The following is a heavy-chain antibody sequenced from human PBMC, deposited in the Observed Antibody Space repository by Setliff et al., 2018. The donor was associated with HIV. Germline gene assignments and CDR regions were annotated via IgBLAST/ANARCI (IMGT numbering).Heavy chain of an antibody. CDR1: DFTFSSYW. Sequence: GGSLRLSCAASDFTFSSYWMNWVRQAPGKGLQWVASIEQDGSAKYYVDSVRGRFTISRDESEKSLFLQMNSLKTEDTAVYYCVRDVAATNMVRGMIYHYYYMEAWGKGTTVTVSS. J-gene: IGHJ6*03. D-gene: IGHD3-10*01. CDR3: VRDVAATNMVRGMIYHYYYMEA. CDR2: IEQDGSAK. V-gene: IGHV3-7*03.